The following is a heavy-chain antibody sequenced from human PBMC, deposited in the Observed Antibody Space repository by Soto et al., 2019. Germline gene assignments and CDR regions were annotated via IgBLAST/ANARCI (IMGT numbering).Heavy chain of an antibody. J-gene: IGHJ4*02. V-gene: IGHV3-30-3*01. CDR3: ARGPSSLTRFDY. D-gene: IGHD2-2*01. CDR1: GFTFSSYA. CDR2: VSYDGSNK. Sequence: GGSLRLSCAASGFTFSSYAMHWVRQAPGKGLEWVAGVSYDGSNKYYADSVKGRFTISGDNSKNTLYLQMNSLRAEDTAVYYCARGPSSLTRFDYWGQGTLVTVSS.